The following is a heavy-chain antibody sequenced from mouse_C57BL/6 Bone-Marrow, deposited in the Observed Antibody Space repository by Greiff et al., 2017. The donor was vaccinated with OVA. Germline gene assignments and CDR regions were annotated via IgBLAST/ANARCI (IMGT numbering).Heavy chain of an antibody. CDR3: ALFITTVVASRDY. Sequence: EVQLVESVAELVRPGASVKLSCTASGFNIKNTYMHWVKQRPEQGLEWIGRIDPANGNTKYAPKFQGKATITADTSSNTAYLQLSSLTSEDTAIYYCALFITTVVASRDYWGQGTSVTVSS. J-gene: IGHJ4*01. D-gene: IGHD1-1*01. CDR1: GFNIKNTY. CDR2: IDPANGNT. V-gene: IGHV14-3*01.